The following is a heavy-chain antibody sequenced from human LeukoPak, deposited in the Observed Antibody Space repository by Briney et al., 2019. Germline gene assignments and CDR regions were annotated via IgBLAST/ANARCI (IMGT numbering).Heavy chain of an antibody. Sequence: GGSLRLSCAASGFTFSSYNMNWVRQAPGKGLEWVSVIYSGGNTYYADSVKGRFTISRDNSKNTLYLQMNSLRAEDTAVYYCARTPMFYFYGMDVWGRGTTVTVSS. CDR2: IYSGGNT. V-gene: IGHV3-66*01. J-gene: IGHJ6*02. CDR3: ARTPMFYFYGMDV. D-gene: IGHD2-15*01. CDR1: GFTFSSYN.